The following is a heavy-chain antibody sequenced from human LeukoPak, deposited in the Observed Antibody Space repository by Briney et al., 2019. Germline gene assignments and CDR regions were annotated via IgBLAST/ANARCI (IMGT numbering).Heavy chain of an antibody. J-gene: IGHJ4*02. Sequence: PGGSLRLSCAASGFTFSSYGMYWVRQAPGKGLEWVAVIWYDGSNKYYADSVKDRFTISRDNSKNTLYLQMNSLRAEDTAVYYCARDGGDSSGLFDYWGQGTLVTVSS. V-gene: IGHV3-33*08. CDR3: ARDGGDSSGLFDY. CDR2: IWYDGSNK. CDR1: GFTFSSYG. D-gene: IGHD3-22*01.